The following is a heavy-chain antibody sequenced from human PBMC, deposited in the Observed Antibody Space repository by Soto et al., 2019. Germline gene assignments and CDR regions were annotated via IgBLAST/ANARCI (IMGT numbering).Heavy chain of an antibody. CDR1: GFTLSGRS. J-gene: IGHJ6*04. D-gene: IGHD3-10*01. CDR3: ARGWFGPDV. V-gene: IGHV3-74*01. Sequence: EVQLVESGGGLVQPGGSLRLSCAASGFTLSGRSMHWVHQAPGKGLVWVSGIDNAGNDSTYADSVKGRFTSSRDNAKNMLYLQMNSMRVEDMAVYYCARGWFGPDVWGKGTMVIVSS. CDR2: IDNAGNDS.